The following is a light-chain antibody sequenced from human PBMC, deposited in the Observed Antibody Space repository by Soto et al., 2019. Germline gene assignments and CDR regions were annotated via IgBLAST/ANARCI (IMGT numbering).Light chain of an antibody. J-gene: IGKJ1*01. V-gene: IGKV1-8*01. CDR2: AAS. CDR1: QCISTY. Sequence: AIRMTQSPSSFSASTGDRVTITCRASQCISTYLAGYTQKPGKAPKLLIYAASTLQGGVPLRFSGSGSRTDFSLTISVLQSEDSTTYYCRQYYRYPRTFGQGTKVEMK. CDR3: RQYYRYPRT.